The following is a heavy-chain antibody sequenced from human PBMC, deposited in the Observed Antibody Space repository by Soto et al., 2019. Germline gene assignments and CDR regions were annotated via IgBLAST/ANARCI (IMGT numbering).Heavy chain of an antibody. Sequence: GGSLRLSCGASGFDFSNYWMHWVRQAPGKGLVWVSRINGDGSDIKYADSVKGRFTISRDNAKNTVYLQMNSLRADDSAVYYCARDQTTGDWFDAWGQGALVTVSS. CDR1: GFDFSNYW. V-gene: IGHV3-74*03. CDR3: ARDQTTGDWFDA. D-gene: IGHD4-17*01. CDR2: INGDGSDI. J-gene: IGHJ5*02.